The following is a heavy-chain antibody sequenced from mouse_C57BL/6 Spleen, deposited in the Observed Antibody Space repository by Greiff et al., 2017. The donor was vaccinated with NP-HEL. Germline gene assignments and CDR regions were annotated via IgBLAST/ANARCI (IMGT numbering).Heavy chain of an antibody. Sequence: VQLQQPGAELVRPGSSVKLSCKASGYTFTSYWMHWVKQRPIQGLEWIGNIDPSDSETHYNQKFKDKATLTVAKSSSTAYMQLSSLTAEDSAVYYCARSPDGYFDYWGQGTTLTVSS. J-gene: IGHJ2*01. V-gene: IGHV1-52*01. D-gene: IGHD2-3*01. CDR3: ARSPDGYFDY. CDR2: IDPSDSET. CDR1: GYTFTSYW.